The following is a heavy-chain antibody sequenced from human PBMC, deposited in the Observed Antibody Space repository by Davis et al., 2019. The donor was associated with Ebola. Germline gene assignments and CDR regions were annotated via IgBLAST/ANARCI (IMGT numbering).Heavy chain of an antibody. V-gene: IGHV4-61*08. CDR2: IYYSGST. CDR1: GGSISSGDYY. Sequence: PGGSLRLSCTVSGGSISSGDYYWSWIRQPPGKGLEWIGYIYYSGSTNYNPSLKSRVTISVDTSKNQFSLKLSSVNAADTAVYYCARVGIVVVYWGQGTLVTVSS. D-gene: IGHD2-2*03. CDR3: ARVGIVVVY. J-gene: IGHJ4*02.